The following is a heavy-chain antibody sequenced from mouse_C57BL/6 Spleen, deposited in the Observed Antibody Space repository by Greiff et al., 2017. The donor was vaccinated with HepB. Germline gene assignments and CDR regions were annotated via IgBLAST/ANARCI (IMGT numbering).Heavy chain of an antibody. V-gene: IGHV1-80*01. J-gene: IGHJ2*01. D-gene: IGHD1-1*01. CDR1: GYAFSSYW. CDR2: IYPGDGDT. Sequence: VQLQQSGAELVKPGASVKISCKASGYAFSSYWMNWVKQRPGKGLEWIGQIYPGDGDTNYNGKFKGKATLTADKSSSTAYMQLSSLTSEDSAVYFCARLGITTVVEGDFDYWGQGTTRTVSS. CDR3: ARLGITTVVEGDFDY.